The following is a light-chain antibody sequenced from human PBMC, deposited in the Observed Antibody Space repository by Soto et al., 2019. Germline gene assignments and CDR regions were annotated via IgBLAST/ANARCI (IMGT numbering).Light chain of an antibody. J-gene: IGKJ2*01. CDR3: QQSYSTPQNT. CDR2: AAS. V-gene: IGKV1-39*01. Sequence: DIQMTQSPSSLSASVGDRVTITCRASQSIGYYLNWYQQKPGTAPKLLIYAASSLQSGVPSRFSGSGSGTDVTLPISSLQPEDFATYYCQQSYSTPQNTFGQGTKLEIK. CDR1: QSIGYY.